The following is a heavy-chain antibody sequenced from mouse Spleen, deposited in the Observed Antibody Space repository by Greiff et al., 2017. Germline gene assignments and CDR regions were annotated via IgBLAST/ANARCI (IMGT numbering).Heavy chain of an antibody. CDR2: INPSTGGT. D-gene: IGHD1-1*01. CDR3: ARGSSSVGWYFDV. V-gene: IGHV1-42*01. CDR1: GYSFTGYY. J-gene: IGHJ1*01. Sequence: EVQLQQSGPELVKPGASVKISCKASGYSFTGYYMNWVKQSPEKSLEWIGEINPSTGGTTYNQKFKAKATLTVDKSSSTAYMQLKSLTSEDSAVYYCARGSSSVGWYFDVWGAGTTVTVSS.